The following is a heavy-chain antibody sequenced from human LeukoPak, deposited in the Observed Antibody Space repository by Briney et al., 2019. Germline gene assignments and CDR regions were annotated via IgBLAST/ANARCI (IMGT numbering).Heavy chain of an antibody. J-gene: IGHJ4*02. D-gene: IGHD4-17*01. CDR3: ARDYGEGGYYFDY. V-gene: IGHV3-74*01. CDR1: GFTFSTYW. CDR2: ISSDGSST. Sequence: PGGSLRLSCAASGFTFSTYWMHWVRHAPGKGLVWLSRISSDGSSTNYADSVKGRFTISRGNAKNTLYLQMNSLRAEDTAVYYCARDYGEGGYYFDYWGQGTLVTVSS.